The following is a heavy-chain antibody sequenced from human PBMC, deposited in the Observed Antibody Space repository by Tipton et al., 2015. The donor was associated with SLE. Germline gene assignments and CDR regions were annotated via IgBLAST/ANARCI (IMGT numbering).Heavy chain of an antibody. J-gene: IGHJ3*02. CDR1: GGSISSYY. D-gene: IGHD6-25*01. V-gene: IGHV4-59*01. Sequence: TLSLTCTVSGGSISSYYWSWIRQPPGKGLEWIGYIYYSGSTNYNPSLKSRVTISVDTSKNQFSLKLSSVTAADTAVYYCARGIPAAGHAFDIWGQGTMVTVSS. CDR2: IYYSGST. CDR3: ARGIPAAGHAFDI.